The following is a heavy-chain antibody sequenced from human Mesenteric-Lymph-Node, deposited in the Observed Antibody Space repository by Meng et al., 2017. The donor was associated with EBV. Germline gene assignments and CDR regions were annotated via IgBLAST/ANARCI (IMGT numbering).Heavy chain of an antibody. CDR3: VRRVVVMKEEELDH. CDR1: GGSITSSNW. V-gene: IGHV4-4*02. Sequence: QVHLQESGPGLVRPSGTLSLTCDVSGGSITSSNWWSWFRQPPGKGLEWIGEIFHSGSAKYNPSLKSRVTISVDKSKNHFSLRLSSVTAADTAVYYCVRRVVVMKEEELDHWGQGTLATVSS. J-gene: IGHJ4*02. D-gene: IGHD3-22*01. CDR2: IFHSGSA.